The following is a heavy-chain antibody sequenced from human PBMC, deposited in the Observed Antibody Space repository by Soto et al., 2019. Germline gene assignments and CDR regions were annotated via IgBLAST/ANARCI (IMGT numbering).Heavy chain of an antibody. D-gene: IGHD1-1*01. CDR1: GYTFTSYD. J-gene: IGHJ6*03. CDR2: MNPNSGNT. V-gene: IGHV1-8*01. CDR3: ARAVEVRYYYYYMDV. Sequence: VASVKVSCKASGYTFTSYDINWVRQATGQGLEWMGWMNPNSGNTGYAQKFQGRVTMTRNTSISTAYMELSSLRSEDTALYYCARAVEVRYYYYYMDVWGKGTTVTVSS.